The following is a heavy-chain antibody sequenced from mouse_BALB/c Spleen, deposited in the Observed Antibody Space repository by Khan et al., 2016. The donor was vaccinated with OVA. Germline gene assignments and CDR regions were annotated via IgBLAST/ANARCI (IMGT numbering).Heavy chain of an antibody. CDR1: GYSITSGYF. CDR2: IRYDGDS. D-gene: IGHD3-1*01. Sequence: EVQLQESGPGLVKPSQSLSLTCSVTGYSITSGYFWNWIRQFPGNKLEWMGYIRYDGDSNYNPPLKNRISITRDTPKNQFFLQLNSVTPADTATYYCARGGSSGPAWFAYWGQGTLVTVSA. J-gene: IGHJ3*01. V-gene: IGHV3-6*02. CDR3: ARGGSSGPAWFAY.